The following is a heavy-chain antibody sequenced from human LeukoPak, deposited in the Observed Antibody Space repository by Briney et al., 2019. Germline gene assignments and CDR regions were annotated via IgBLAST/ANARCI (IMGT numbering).Heavy chain of an antibody. V-gene: IGHV4-34*01. D-gene: IGHD2-21*02. CDR1: GGSFSGYY. CDR2: INHSGST. CDR3: ATRGVVVVTARPYYFDC. Sequence: SETLSLTCAVYGGSFSGYYWSWIRQPPGKGLEWIGEINHSGSTNYNPSLKSRVTISVDTSKNQFSLKLSSVTAADTAVYYCATRGVVVVTARPYYFDCWGQGTLVTVSS. J-gene: IGHJ4*02.